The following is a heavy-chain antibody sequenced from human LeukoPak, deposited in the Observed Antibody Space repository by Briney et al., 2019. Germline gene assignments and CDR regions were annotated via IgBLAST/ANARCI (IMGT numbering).Heavy chain of an antibody. CDR3: ARVPMFTVTTFDWYFDL. CDR2: IYYSGST. V-gene: IGHV4-30-4*01. J-gene: IGHJ2*01. Sequence: SETLSLTCTVSGGSISSGDYYWSWIRQPPGKGLEWIGYIYYSGSTYYNPSLKSRVTISVDTSKNQFSLKLSSVTAADTAVYYCARVPMFTVTTFDWYFDLWGRGTLVTVSS. D-gene: IGHD4-17*01. CDR1: GGSISSGDYY.